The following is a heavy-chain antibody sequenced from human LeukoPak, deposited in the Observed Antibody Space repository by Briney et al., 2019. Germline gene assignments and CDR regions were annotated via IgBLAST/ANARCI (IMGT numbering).Heavy chain of an antibody. CDR2: TYYRSKWYK. CDR1: GDSVSSNSAT. Sequence: SQTLSLTCAISGDSVSSNSATWNWIRHSPSRGREWLGRTYYRSKWYKYYAVSVKGRITINPDTSKNQFSLQLNSVTPEDTAVYYCARGPSYFQHWGQGTLVTVSS. V-gene: IGHV6-1*01. J-gene: IGHJ1*01. CDR3: ARGPSYFQH.